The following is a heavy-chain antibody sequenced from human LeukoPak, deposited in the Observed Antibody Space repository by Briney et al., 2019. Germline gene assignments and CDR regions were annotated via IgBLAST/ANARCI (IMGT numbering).Heavy chain of an antibody. CDR2: ISGSGDNT. Sequence: GGSLRLSCAASGFTFSSYAMSWVRQAPGKGLEWVSGISGSGDNTYYADSVKGRFTISRDNSKNTLYVQVNSLGTDDTAAYYRAKGSYYDSSGSFYFDYWGQGTLVTVSS. CDR3: AKGSYYDSSGSFYFDY. D-gene: IGHD3-22*01. J-gene: IGHJ4*02. CDR1: GFTFSSYA. V-gene: IGHV3-23*01.